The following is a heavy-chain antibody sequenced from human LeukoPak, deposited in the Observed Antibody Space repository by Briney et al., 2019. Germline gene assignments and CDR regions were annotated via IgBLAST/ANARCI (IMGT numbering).Heavy chain of an antibody. CDR2: INLSGGGT. CDR1: GYTFTCYY. V-gene: IGHV1-46*01. J-gene: IGHJ3*02. CDR3: ARDSDAFDI. Sequence: ASVKVSCKASGYTFTCYYMHWVRQAPGQGLEWRGIINLSGGGTTYAQKFQGRVTMTRDTSTSTAYMELSSLRSEDTAVYYCARDSDAFDIWGQGTMVTVSS.